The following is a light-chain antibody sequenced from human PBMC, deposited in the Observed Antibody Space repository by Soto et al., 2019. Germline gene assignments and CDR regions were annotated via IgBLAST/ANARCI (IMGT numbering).Light chain of an antibody. CDR3: CSYAGGTSVV. V-gene: IGLV2-23*01. J-gene: IGLJ2*01. CDR2: EDI. Sequence: QSALTQPASVSGSPGQSITISCTGTSSDVGRYSLVSWYQQHPGKAPKLMIYEDIERPSGVSNRFSVSESGNTASLTISGLQTEDEADYYCCSYAGGTSVVFGGGTKLTVL. CDR1: SSDVGRYSL.